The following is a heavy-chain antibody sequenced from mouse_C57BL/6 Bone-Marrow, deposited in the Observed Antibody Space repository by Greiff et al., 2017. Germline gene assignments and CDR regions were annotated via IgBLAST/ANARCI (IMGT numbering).Heavy chain of an antibody. V-gene: IGHV1-81*01. D-gene: IGHD1-1*01. CDR2: IYPRSSNT. J-gene: IGHJ3*01. Sequence: QVQLQQSGAELARPGASVKLSCKASGYTFTSYGISWVKQRTGQGLEWIGEIYPRSSNTYYNEKFKGKATLTADKSSSTAYMELRSLTSEDSAVYFCASPIYYYGSSPRGFAYWGQGTLVTVSA. CDR3: ASPIYYYGSSPRGFAY. CDR1: GYTFTSYG.